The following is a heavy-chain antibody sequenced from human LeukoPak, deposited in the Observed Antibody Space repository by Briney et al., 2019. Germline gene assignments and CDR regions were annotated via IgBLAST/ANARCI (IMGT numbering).Heavy chain of an antibody. D-gene: IGHD2-21*02. CDR3: ARREGLLFDY. CDR2: IYYSGST. V-gene: IGHV4-39*01. CDR1: GGSISSSSYY. Sequence: SETLSLTCTVSGGSISSSSYYWGWIRQPPGKGLEWIGSIYYSGSTYYNPFLKSRVTISVDTSKNQFSLKLSSVTAADTAVYYCARREGLLFDYWGQGTLVTVSS. J-gene: IGHJ4*02.